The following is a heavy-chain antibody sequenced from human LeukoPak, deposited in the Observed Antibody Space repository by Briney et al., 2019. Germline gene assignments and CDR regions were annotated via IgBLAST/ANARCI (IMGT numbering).Heavy chain of an antibody. CDR1: GYTFTSYY. Sequence: ASVKVSCKASGYTFTSYYMHLVRQAPAQGLEWMGIINPSGGSTSDAQKFQGRVTMTRDTSTSTVYMELSSLRSEDTAVYYCARDLNNRRGFDPWGQGTLVTVSS. V-gene: IGHV1-46*01. J-gene: IGHJ5*02. CDR2: INPSGGST. D-gene: IGHD1/OR15-1a*01. CDR3: ARDLNNRRGFDP.